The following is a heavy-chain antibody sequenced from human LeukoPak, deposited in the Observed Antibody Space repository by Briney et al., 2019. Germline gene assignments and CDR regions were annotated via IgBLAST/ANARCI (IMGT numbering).Heavy chain of an antibody. CDR3: ARVFGQWLVSFDV. D-gene: IGHD6-19*01. Sequence: GGSLRLSCAASGLTFSSYWMHWVRQAPGKGLVWLSHINGDGSSTNYADSVKGRFTISRDNAKNTLYLQMNSLRADDTAVYYCARVFGQWLVSFDVWGRGTMVTVSS. J-gene: IGHJ3*01. V-gene: IGHV3-74*01. CDR2: INGDGSST. CDR1: GLTFSSYW.